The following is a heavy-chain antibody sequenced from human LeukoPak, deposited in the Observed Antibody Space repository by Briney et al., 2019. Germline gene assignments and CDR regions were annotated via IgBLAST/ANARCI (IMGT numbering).Heavy chain of an antibody. V-gene: IGHV3-74*01. CDR1: GFTFSNYW. CDR2: ISDAGAHT. Sequence: GGSLRLSCAASGFTFSNYWMHWVRQAPGKGLVWVSRISDAGAHTFYADSVKGRFAMSRDNAKNTLYLQMNSLKTEDTAVYYCSRDWGPGIFTMDVWGKGTTVTVSS. D-gene: IGHD1-14*01. J-gene: IGHJ6*03. CDR3: SRDWGPGIFTMDV.